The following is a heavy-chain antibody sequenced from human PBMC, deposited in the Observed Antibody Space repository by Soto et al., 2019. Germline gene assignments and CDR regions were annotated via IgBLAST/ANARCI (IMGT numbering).Heavy chain of an antibody. CDR3: ARDSKASYSSSSVFFDY. J-gene: IGHJ4*02. Sequence: ASVKVSCKASGYTFTSYYMHWVRQAPGQGLEWMGIINPSGGSTSYAQKFQGRVTMTRDTSTSTVYMELSSLRSEDTAVYYCARDSKASYSSSSVFFDYWGQGTLVTVSS. V-gene: IGHV1-46*03. D-gene: IGHD6-6*01. CDR1: GYTFTSYY. CDR2: INPSGGST.